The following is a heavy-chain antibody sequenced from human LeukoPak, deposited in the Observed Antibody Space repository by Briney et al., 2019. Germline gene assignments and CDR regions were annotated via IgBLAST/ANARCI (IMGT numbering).Heavy chain of an antibody. CDR1: GFTFSTYD. CDR2: INRSGRT. CDR3: AKGGYFAFET. V-gene: IGHV3-23*01. Sequence: GGSLRLSCAASGFTFSTYDMQWVRQAPGKGLEWVSGINRSGRTYYTDSVKGRFTISRDNSKNTLYLQMNSLRAEDTAIYYCAKGGYFAFETWGQGTMVAVSS. J-gene: IGHJ3*02. D-gene: IGHD2-2*03.